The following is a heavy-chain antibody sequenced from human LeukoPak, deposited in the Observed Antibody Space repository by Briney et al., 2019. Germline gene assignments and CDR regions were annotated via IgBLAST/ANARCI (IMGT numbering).Heavy chain of an antibody. Sequence: PSETLSLTCAVYGGSFSHYYWSWIRQPPGKGLEWIGSIYYSGSTYYDPSLKSRVTISVDTSKNQFSLKLTSVTAADTAVYHCARHWGTVTTTLWFDPWGQGALVTVSS. J-gene: IGHJ5*02. D-gene: IGHD4-17*01. CDR3: ARHWGTVTTTLWFDP. V-gene: IGHV4-39*01. CDR2: IYYSGST. CDR1: GGSFSHYY.